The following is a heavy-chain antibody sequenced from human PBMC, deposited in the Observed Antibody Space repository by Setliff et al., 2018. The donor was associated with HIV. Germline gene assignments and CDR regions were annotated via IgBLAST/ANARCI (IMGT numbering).Heavy chain of an antibody. D-gene: IGHD2-21*02. Sequence: GGSLRLSCAASGFTFSSYSMNWVRQAPGKGLEWVGHIKSKTDDGTTDYAAPVKGRFTISRDDSKNMLYLQMNSPKTEDTAVYYCTTTHIVVVTAKLSFDLWGRGTLVTVSS. CDR3: TTTHIVVVTAKLSFDL. CDR1: GFTFSSYS. CDR2: IKSKTDDGTT. V-gene: IGHV3-15*01. J-gene: IGHJ2*01.